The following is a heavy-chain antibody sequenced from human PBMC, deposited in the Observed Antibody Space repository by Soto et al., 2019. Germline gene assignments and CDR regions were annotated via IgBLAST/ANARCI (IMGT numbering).Heavy chain of an antibody. Sequence: PSQTLSLTCAISGDSVSSNSAAWNWIRQSPSRGLEWLGRTYYRSKWYNDYAVSVKSRITINPDTSKNQFSLQLNSVTPEDTAVYYCARDRLTMVRGVIIYYYGMDVCGQGTTVTVSS. CDR3: ARDRLTMVRGVIIYYYGMDV. D-gene: IGHD3-10*01. CDR1: GDSVSSNSAA. CDR2: TYYRSKWYN. V-gene: IGHV6-1*01. J-gene: IGHJ6*02.